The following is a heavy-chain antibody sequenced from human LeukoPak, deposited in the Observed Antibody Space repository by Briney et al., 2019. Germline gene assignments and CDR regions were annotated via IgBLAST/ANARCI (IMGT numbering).Heavy chain of an antibody. CDR2: IYSGGST. CDR1: GDTVSSIY. V-gene: IGHV3-53*01. CDR3: AYGPSFDP. Sequence: PGGSLRLSCEASGDTVSSIYMRWVRQAPGKGLEWVSVIYSGGSTYYADSVKGRFTISRDNSKNTLYLQMNSLRAEDTAVYYCAYGPSFDPWGQGTLVTVSS. J-gene: IGHJ5*02. D-gene: IGHD3-10*01.